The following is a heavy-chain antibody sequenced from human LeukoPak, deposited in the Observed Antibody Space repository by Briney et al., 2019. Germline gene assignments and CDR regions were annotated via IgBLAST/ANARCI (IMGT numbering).Heavy chain of an antibody. CDR2: TSDRGDYT. V-gene: IGHV3-23*01. CDR3: AKKAQYDGHYPLDY. CDR1: GFTFSSYS. D-gene: IGHD4/OR15-4a*01. Sequence: GGSLRLSCAASGFTFSSYSMSWVRQAPGKGLEWVSGTSDRGDYTYYADSVKGRFTIPRDTSKNTLYLQMNSLRAEDTALYFCAKKAQYDGHYPLDYWGQGTLVTVSA. J-gene: IGHJ4*02.